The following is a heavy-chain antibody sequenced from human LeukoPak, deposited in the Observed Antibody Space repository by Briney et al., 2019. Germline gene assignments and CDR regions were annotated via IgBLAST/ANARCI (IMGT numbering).Heavy chain of an antibody. J-gene: IGHJ4*02. Sequence: SETQSLTCTIYGGSFSGYSWTWIRQPPGEGLEWIGEIKHSGGTNCNPSLKSRVTISVDTSKNQFSLKLSSVTAADTAVYYCARGELRYFDWLPWGQGTLVTVSS. V-gene: IGHV4-34*01. CDR2: IKHSGGT. CDR3: ARGELRYFDWLP. D-gene: IGHD3-9*01. CDR1: GGSFSGYS.